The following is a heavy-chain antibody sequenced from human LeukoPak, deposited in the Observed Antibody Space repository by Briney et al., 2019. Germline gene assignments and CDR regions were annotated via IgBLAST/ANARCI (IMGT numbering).Heavy chain of an antibody. CDR2: IYYSGST. D-gene: IGHD2-2*01. CDR3: ARVQARRWGVVHDY. Sequence: SGTLSLTCTVSGDSISSYYWSWIRQPPGKGLEWIGYIYYSGSTNYNPSLKSRVTISVDTSKNQFSLKLSSVTAADTAVYYCARVQARRWGVVHDYWGQGTLVTVSS. V-gene: IGHV4-59*01. CDR1: GDSISSYY. J-gene: IGHJ4*02.